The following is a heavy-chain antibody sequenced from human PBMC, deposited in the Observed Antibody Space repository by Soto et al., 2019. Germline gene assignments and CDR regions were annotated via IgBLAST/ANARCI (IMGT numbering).Heavy chain of an antibody. CDR1: GFTFSSYG. CDR2: ISYDGSNK. J-gene: IGHJ6*02. CDR3: AKATGTINDYYYYGMDV. V-gene: IGHV3-30*18. D-gene: IGHD1-1*01. Sequence: GGSLRLSCASSGFTFSSYGMHCFRQAPGNGLEWVAVISYDGSNKYYADSVKGRFTISRDNSKNTLYLQMNSLRAEDTAVYYCAKATGTINDYYYYGMDVWGQGTTVTVSS.